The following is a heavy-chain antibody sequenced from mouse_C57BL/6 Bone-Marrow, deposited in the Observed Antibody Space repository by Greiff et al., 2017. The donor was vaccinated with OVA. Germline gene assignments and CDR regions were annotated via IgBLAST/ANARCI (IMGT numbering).Heavy chain of an antibody. D-gene: IGHD4-1*01. V-gene: IGHV3-6*01. J-gene: IGHJ2*01. CDR1: GYSITSGYY. CDR2: ISYDGSN. CDR3: AREETGIYFDY. Sequence: DSGPGLVKPSQSLSLTCSVTGYSITSGYYWNWIRQFPGNKLEWMGYISYDGSNNYNPSLKNRISITRDTSKNQFFLKLNSVTTEDTATYYCAREETGIYFDYWGQGTTLTVSS.